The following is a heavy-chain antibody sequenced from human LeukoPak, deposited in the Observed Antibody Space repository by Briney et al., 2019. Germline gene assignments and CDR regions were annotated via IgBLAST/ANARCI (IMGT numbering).Heavy chain of an antibody. D-gene: IGHD2-2*01. CDR3: ARDLVVPARGDAFDI. V-gene: IGHV1-69*05. CDR2: IIPIFGTA. Sequence: SVKVSCKASGGTFSSYAISWVRQAPGQGLEWMGGIIPIFGTANYAQKFQGRVTITTDESTSTAYMELSSLRSEDTAVYYCARDLVVPARGDAFDIWGQGTMVTVSS. CDR1: GGTFSSYA. J-gene: IGHJ3*02.